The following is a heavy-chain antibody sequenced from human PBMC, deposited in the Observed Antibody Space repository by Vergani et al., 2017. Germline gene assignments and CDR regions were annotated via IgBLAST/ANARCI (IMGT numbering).Heavy chain of an antibody. CDR1: GFTVSSYG. V-gene: IGHV3-15*01. D-gene: IGHD4-11*01. CDR3: AKELRDYSNRYYYYYYGMDV. CDR2: IKSKTDGGTT. J-gene: IGHJ6*02. Sequence: EVQLVESGGGLIQPGGSLRLSCAASGFTVSSYGMHWVRQAPGKGLEWVGRIKSKTDGGTTDYAAPVKGRFTISRDDSKNTLYLQMNSLRAEDTAVYYCAKELRDYSNRYYYYYYGMDVWGQGTTVTVSS.